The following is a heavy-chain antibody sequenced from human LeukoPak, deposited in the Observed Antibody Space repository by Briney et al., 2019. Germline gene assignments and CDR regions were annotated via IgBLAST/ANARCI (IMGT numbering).Heavy chain of an antibody. CDR3: AKQLWFGDP. J-gene: IGHJ5*02. CDR1: GFTVSNNY. CDR2: ISGSGGST. Sequence: PGGSLRLSCAASGFTVSNNYMNWVRQAPGKGLEWVPAISGSGGSTYYADSVKGRFTISRDNSKNTLYLQMNSLRAEDTAVYYCAKQLWFGDPWGQGTLVTVSS. D-gene: IGHD3-10*01. V-gene: IGHV3-23*01.